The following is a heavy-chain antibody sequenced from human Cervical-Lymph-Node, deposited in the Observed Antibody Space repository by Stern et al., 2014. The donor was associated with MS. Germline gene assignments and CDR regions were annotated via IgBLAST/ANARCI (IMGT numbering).Heavy chain of an antibody. J-gene: IGHJ3*02. CDR3: AAGDTVAMLGTAIDAFDI. D-gene: IGHD4-17*01. V-gene: IGHV1-58*01. CDR1: GFTFSTSG. CDR2: IVVSSGKT. Sequence: QLVESGPEVKKPGSSVKVSCKASGFTFSTSGVQWVRQTRGQPLEWIGWIVVSSGKTNYAQKFQERVTITRDRSTSTAYMELSSLRSEDTAVFYCAAGDTVAMLGTAIDAFDIWGQGTMVTVSS.